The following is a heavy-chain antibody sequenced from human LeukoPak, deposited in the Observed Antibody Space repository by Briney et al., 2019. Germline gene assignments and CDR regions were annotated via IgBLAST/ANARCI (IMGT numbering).Heavy chain of an antibody. J-gene: IGHJ5*02. D-gene: IGHD6-13*01. CDR2: LNPSGGST. CDR3: ARELGGQQLVNNWFDP. Sequence: GASVTVSCKASGYTFSSYYMHWVRQRPAQGLEWVGILNPSGGSTRYAQKFQGRVRITTDESTSTAYMELSSLRSEDTAVYYCARELGGQQLVNNWFDPWGQGTLVTVSS. V-gene: IGHV1-46*01. CDR1: GYTFSSYY.